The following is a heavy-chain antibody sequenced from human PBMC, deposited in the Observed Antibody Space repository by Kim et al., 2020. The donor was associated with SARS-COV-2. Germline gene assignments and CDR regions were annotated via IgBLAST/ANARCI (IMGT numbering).Heavy chain of an antibody. V-gene: IGHV4-34*01. J-gene: IGHJ5*02. Sequence: SETLSLTCAVYGGSFSGYYWSWIRQLPGKGLEWIGEINHSGSTNYNPSLKSRVTISVDTSKNQFSLKLSSVTAADTAVYYCARGRRVVVVSAAITFDPWAQGTLVTDSS. CDR1: GGSFSGYY. CDR2: INHSGST. CDR3: ARGRRVVVVSAAITFDP. D-gene: IGHD2-2*01.